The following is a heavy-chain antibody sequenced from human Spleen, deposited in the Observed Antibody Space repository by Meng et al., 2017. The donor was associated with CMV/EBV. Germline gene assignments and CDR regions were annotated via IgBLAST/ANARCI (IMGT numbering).Heavy chain of an antibody. J-gene: IGHJ4*02. V-gene: IGHV1-18*01. CDR3: ARGKRGGGYESFDY. D-gene: IGHD5-12*01. CDR2: INPNTDDT. CDR1: GYTFASYG. Sequence: ASVKVSCKASGYTFASYGISWVRQAPGQGLEWMGWINPNTDDTDYPQKFQGRVTVTRDTSMSTVYMELSGLRPDDRAVYYCARGKRGGGYESFDYWGQGTPVTVSS.